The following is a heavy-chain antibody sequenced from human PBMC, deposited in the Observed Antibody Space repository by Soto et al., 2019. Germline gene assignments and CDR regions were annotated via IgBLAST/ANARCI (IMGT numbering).Heavy chain of an antibody. V-gene: IGHV1-8*01. CDR3: ARGGYCSGGSCYWAGMDV. D-gene: IGHD2-15*01. J-gene: IGHJ6*02. CDR1: GYTFTSYD. Sequence: ASVKVSCKASGYTFTSYDINWVRQATGQGLEWMGWMNPNSGNTGYAQKFQGRVTMTRNTSISTAYMELSSLRSEDAAVYYCARGGYCSGGSCYWAGMDVWGQGTTVTVSS. CDR2: MNPNSGNT.